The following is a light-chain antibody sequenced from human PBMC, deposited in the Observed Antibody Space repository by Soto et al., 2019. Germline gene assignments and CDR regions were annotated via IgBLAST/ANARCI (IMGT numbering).Light chain of an antibody. CDR2: DAS. CDR1: HTISSS. Sequence: DTLMTPSPSTLSATVRDRVPITSRARHTISSSSAWYQQRPGKAPKLLLYDASSVESGVPSRFSGSGSRTEFTLTYSSLQPDDFATYYCQQYNCYSPLTFGGGIKVDIK. CDR3: QQYNCYSPLT. J-gene: IGKJ4*01. V-gene: IGKV1-5*01.